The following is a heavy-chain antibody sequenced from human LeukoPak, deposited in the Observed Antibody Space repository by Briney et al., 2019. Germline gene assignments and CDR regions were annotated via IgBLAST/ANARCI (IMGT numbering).Heavy chain of an antibody. J-gene: IGHJ4*02. CDR3: ANGGSGWLFDY. CDR2: ISGSGGST. V-gene: IGHV3-23*01. CDR1: GFTFSNYA. Sequence: GGSLRLSCAASGFTFSNYAMSWVRQAPGKGLEWVSGISGSGGSTYYADSVKGRFTISRDNSKNTLFLQMNSLRAEDTAVYYCANGGSGWLFDYWGQGTLVTVSS. D-gene: IGHD6-19*01.